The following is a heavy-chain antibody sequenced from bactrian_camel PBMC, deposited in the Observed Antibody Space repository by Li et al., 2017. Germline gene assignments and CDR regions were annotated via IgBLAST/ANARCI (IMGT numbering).Heavy chain of an antibody. V-gene: IGHV3S55*01. CDR2: IETDGST. Sequence: HVQLVESGGDSVQAGGSLRLSCTASGLTSGSHRMGWFRQGPGQEREGIATIETDGSTTYAASVKGRFTISKDNRKNELYLQMHSLKPEDTAMYYGAARSVGWCPLFEHWLEKRAYTPGGYFANWGQGTQVTVS. D-gene: IGHD1*01. CDR3: AARSVGWCPLFEHWLEKRAYTPGGYFAN. J-gene: IGHJ6*01. CDR1: GLTSGSHR.